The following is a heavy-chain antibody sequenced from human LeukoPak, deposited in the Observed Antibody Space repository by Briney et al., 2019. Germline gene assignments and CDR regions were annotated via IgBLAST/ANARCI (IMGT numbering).Heavy chain of an antibody. CDR2: IIPIFGTA. Sequence: SVKVSCKASGGTFSSYAISWVRQAPGQGLEWMGGIIPIFGTANYAQKFQSRVTITADESTSTAYMELSSLRSEDTAVYYCARVSYDILTGPTAFYYYYGMDVWGKGTTVTVSS. V-gene: IGHV1-69*01. D-gene: IGHD3-9*01. CDR1: GGTFSSYA. CDR3: ARVSYDILTGPTAFYYYYGMDV. J-gene: IGHJ6*04.